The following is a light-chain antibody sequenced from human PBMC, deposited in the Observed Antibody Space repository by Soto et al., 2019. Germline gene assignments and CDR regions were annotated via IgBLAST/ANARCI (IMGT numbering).Light chain of an antibody. J-gene: IGKJ5*01. Sequence: DIHITHSPSSLSASLVDRVTIPCRASQSISSYLNWYQQKPGKAPKLLIYAASSLQSGVPSRFSGSGSGTDFTLTISSLQPEDFATYYCQQSYSTPRVTFGQGTRLEIK. CDR3: QQSYSTPRVT. CDR2: AAS. CDR1: QSISSY. V-gene: IGKV1-39*01.